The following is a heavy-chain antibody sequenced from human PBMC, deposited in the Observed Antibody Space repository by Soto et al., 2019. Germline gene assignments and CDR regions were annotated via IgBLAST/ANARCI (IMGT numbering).Heavy chain of an antibody. CDR2: ISWNSGSI. CDR3: AKDYHTFFRGVDYYYYYMYF. V-gene: IGHV3-9*01. D-gene: IGHD3-10*01. Sequence: PGGSLRLSCAASGFTFDDYAMHWVRQAPGKGLEWVSGISWNSGSIGYADSVKGRFTISRDNAKNSLYLQMNSLRAEDTALYYCAKDYHTFFRGVDYYYYYMYFWGQGTTVTVSS. CDR1: GFTFDDYA. J-gene: IGHJ6*03.